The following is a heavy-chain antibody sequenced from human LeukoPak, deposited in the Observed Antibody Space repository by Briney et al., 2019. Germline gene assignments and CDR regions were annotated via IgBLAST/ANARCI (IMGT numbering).Heavy chain of an antibody. CDR3: ARDKDWAFDY. J-gene: IGHJ4*02. Sequence: PGGSLRLSCAASGFTFSSYSMNWVRQAPGKGLEWISYITSSSSSTSYADSVKGRFTISRDNGKNSLYLQMNSLRAEDTAMYYCARDKDWAFDYWGQGTLLTVSS. V-gene: IGHV3-48*04. CDR1: GFTFSSYS. D-gene: IGHD3-9*01. CDR2: ITSSSSST.